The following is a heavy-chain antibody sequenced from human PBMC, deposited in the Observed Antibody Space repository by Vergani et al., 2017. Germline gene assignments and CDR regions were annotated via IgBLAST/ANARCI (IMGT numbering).Heavy chain of an antibody. CDR2: IWYDGSNK. V-gene: IGHV3-33*01. CDR1: GFTFSSYG. J-gene: IGHJ4*02. D-gene: IGHD4-23*01. Sequence: VQLVESGGGVVQPGRSLRLSCAASGFTFSSYGMHWVRQAPGKGLEWVAVIWYDGSNKYYADSVKGRFTISRDNSKNTLYLQMNSLRAEDTAVYYCATDSVIWGGVSTVVTYLEGWGQGTLVTVSS. CDR3: ATDSVIWGGVSTVVTYLEG.